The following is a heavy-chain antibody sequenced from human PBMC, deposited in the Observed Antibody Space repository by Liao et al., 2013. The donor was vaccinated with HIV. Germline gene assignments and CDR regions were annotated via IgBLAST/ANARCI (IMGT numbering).Heavy chain of an antibody. Sequence: QVQLQQWGEGLLTTSETLSLTCAVYGGSLSGYFWTWIRQSPGKGLEWIGEINRGGSTNYNPSLKSRVTMSVDTSKNQFSLNLTSVTAADTADYYCARGTDFDYWGLGTQVTVSS. CDR3: ARGTDFDY. CDR2: INRGGST. J-gene: IGHJ4*02. V-gene: IGHV4-34*01. CDR1: GGSLSGYF.